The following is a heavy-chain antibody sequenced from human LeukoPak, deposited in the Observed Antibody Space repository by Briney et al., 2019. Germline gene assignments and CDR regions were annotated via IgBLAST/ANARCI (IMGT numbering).Heavy chain of an antibody. D-gene: IGHD5-12*01. Sequence: PWGSLRLSCAASGFTFSSYALHWVRQAPGKGLEWVALISFDGSNKYYADSVKGRFFISRDYSKSTLYPQMNTLRAEDTAVYYCATPGEMATISYFDYWGQGTLVTVSS. V-gene: IGHV3-30-3*01. CDR1: GFTFSSYA. CDR2: ISFDGSNK. CDR3: ATPGEMATISYFDY. J-gene: IGHJ4*02.